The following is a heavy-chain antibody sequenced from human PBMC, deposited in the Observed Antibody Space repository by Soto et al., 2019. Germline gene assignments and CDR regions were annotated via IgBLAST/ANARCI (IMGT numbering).Heavy chain of an antibody. J-gene: IGHJ6*02. CDR2: IYPGDSDT. D-gene: IGHD3-3*01. V-gene: IGHV5-51*01. CDR1: GYTFTDYW. Sequence: GESLKISCKGSGYTFTDYWIGWVRQLPGKGLEWMGIIYPGDSDTRYSPSFQGHVTITVDKSTSTAYLQWNTLKASDTAVYYCARDRITIFGVVANYYYYGMDVWGQGTTVT. CDR3: ARDRITIFGVVANYYYYGMDV.